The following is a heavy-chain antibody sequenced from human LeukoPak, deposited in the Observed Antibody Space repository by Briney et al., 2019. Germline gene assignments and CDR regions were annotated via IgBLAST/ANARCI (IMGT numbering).Heavy chain of an antibody. V-gene: IGHV1-2*02. D-gene: IGHD3-22*01. J-gene: IGHJ3*02. CDR3: ARGEYVISGYRNDAFDI. CDR1: GYTFTGYY. CDR2: INPNSGAT. Sequence: ASVKVSCKASGYTFTGYYMHWVRQAPGQRLEWMGWINPNSGATKYAQKFQGRVTMTRDTSISTAYMELSRLTSDDTAVYYCARGEYVISGYRNDAFDIWGQGTMVTVSS.